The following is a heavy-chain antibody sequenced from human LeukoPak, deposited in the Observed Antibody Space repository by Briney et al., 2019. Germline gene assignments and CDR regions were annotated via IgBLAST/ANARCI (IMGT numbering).Heavy chain of an antibody. CDR2: IYHSGST. CDR1: GGSISSSNW. J-gene: IGHJ4*02. CDR3: ARVTGYVIEDYFDY. Sequence: SGTLSLTCGVSGGSISSSNWWSWVRQPPGKGLEWIGEIYHSGSTNYNPSLKSRVTISVDKSNNQFSLKLSSVTAADTAVYYCARVTGYVIEDYFDYWGQGTLVTVSS. V-gene: IGHV4-4*02. D-gene: IGHD3-22*01.